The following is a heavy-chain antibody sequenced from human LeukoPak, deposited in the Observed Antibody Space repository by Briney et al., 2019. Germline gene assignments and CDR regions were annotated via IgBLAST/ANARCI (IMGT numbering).Heavy chain of an antibody. CDR3: ARERYSSSSGFDP. Sequence: SVKVSCKASGGTFSSYAISWVRQAPGQGGEWMGRIIPILGIANYAQKFQGRVTITADKSTSTAYMELSSLRSEDTAVYYCARERYSSSSGFDPWGQGTLVTVSS. D-gene: IGHD6-6*01. CDR1: GGTFSSYA. CDR2: IIPILGIA. V-gene: IGHV1-69*04. J-gene: IGHJ5*02.